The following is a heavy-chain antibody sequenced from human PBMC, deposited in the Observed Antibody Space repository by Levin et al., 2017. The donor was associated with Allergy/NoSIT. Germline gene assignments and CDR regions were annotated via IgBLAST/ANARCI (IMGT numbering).Heavy chain of an antibody. V-gene: IGHV3-30-3*01. J-gene: IGHJ4*02. D-gene: IGHD5-18*01. CDR1: GFTFSSYA. Sequence: LSLTCAASGFTFSSYAMHWVRQAPGKGLEWVAVISFDGSKKYYADSVKGRFTISRDNSKNTLYLQMNSLRAEDTAVYYCARDHYGYSYGTYFDYWGQGTLVTVSS. CDR3: ARDHYGYSYGTYFDY. CDR2: ISFDGSKK.